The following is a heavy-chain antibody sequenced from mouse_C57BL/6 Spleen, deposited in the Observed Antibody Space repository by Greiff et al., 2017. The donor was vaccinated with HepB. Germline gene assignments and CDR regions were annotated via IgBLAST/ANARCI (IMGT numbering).Heavy chain of an antibody. CDR2: IRNKANGYTT. CDR1: GFTFTDYY. Sequence: EVKLMESGGGLVQPGGSLSLSCAASGFTFTDYYMSWVRQPPGKALEWLGFIRNKANGYTTEYSASVKGRFTISRDNSQSILYLQMNALRAEDSATYYCARSPHGEDYWGQGTSVTVSS. CDR3: ARSPHGEDY. J-gene: IGHJ4*01. V-gene: IGHV7-3*01.